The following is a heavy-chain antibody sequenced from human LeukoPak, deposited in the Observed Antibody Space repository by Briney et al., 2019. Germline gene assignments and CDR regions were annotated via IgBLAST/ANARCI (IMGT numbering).Heavy chain of an antibody. J-gene: IGHJ5*02. CDR2: IYYSGST. CDR3: ARVWFPRYCSGGSCYSRWFDP. Sequence: SETLSLTCTVSGGSISSYYWSWIRQPPGKGLEWIGYIYYSGSTNYNPSLKSRVTISVDTSKNQFSLKLSSVTAADTAVYYCARVWFPRYCSGGSCYSRWFDPWGQGTLVTVSS. V-gene: IGHV4-59*12. CDR1: GGSISSYY. D-gene: IGHD2-15*01.